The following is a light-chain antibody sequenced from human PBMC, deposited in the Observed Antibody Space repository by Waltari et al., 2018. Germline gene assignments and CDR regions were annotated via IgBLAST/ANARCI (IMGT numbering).Light chain of an antibody. CDR3: ASWDDSLNGHWV. Sequence: QSVLTQPPSASGTPGQRVTISCSGSASNIGGNLVNWYQQLPGKAPKLLLYRDDQRPPGVPDRFSGSKTGTSASLAISGLQSDDEADYFCASWDDSLNGHWVFGGGTKVTVL. CDR2: RDD. V-gene: IGLV1-44*01. J-gene: IGLJ3*02. CDR1: ASNIGGNL.